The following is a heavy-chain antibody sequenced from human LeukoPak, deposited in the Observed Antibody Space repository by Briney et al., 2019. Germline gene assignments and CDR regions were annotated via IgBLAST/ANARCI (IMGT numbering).Heavy chain of an antibody. CDR3: AKEHSSSFTFDI. CDR2: ITGAGSST. Sequence: GGSLRLSCAASGFTFSSYAMSWVRQAPGKGLDWVSAITGAGSSTSYADSVKGRFTVSRDNSKNTLYLQMNTLRAGDTAVYYCAKEHSSSFTFDIWGQGTMVTVSS. D-gene: IGHD6-13*01. V-gene: IGHV3-23*01. J-gene: IGHJ3*02. CDR1: GFTFSSYA.